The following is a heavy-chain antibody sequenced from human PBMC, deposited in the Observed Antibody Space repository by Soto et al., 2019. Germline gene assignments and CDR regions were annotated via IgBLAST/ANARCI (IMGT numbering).Heavy chain of an antibody. D-gene: IGHD3-10*01. CDR1: GGSFSGYY. J-gene: IGHJ6*04. CDR3: ARVIGHAGGRENYYGSGSYYRRELGPPVH. CDR2: INHSGST. Sequence: SETLSLTCAVYGGSFSGYYWSWIRQPPGKGLEWIGEINHSGSTNYNPSLKSRVTISVDTSKNQFSLKLSSVTAADTAVYYCARVIGHAGGRENYYGSGSYYRRELGPPVHWGKGTTVTVSS. V-gene: IGHV4-34*01.